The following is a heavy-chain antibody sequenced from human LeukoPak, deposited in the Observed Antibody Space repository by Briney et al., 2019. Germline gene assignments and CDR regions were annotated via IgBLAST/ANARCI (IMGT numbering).Heavy chain of an antibody. Sequence: ASVKVSCKASGYTFTSYGISWVRQAPGQGLEWMGWISAYNGNKNYAQKFQGRVTITTDESTSTDYMELSSLRSEDTAVYYCAREGGSGSYNFDYWGQGTLVTVSS. CDR3: AREGGSGSYNFDY. V-gene: IGHV1-18*01. CDR1: GYTFTSYG. CDR2: ISAYNGNK. J-gene: IGHJ4*02. D-gene: IGHD3-10*01.